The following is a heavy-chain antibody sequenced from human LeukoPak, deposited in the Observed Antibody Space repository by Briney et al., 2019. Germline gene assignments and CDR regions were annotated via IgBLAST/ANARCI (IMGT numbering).Heavy chain of an antibody. V-gene: IGHV3-74*01. Sequence: GGSLRLSCAASGFTFSSFWMHWVRHAPRKGLVWVSHTNSDGSATDYADSVRGRFTISRDNAKNTLYLHMNSLTVEDTAVYYCGRGMRDYYGLDYWGQGILVTVSS. CDR3: GRGMRDYYGLDY. CDR1: GFTFSSFW. D-gene: IGHD3-10*01. J-gene: IGHJ4*02. CDR2: TNSDGSAT.